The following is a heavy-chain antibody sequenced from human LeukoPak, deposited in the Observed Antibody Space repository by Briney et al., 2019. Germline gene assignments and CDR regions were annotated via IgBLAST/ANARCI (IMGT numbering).Heavy chain of an antibody. J-gene: IGHJ6*02. CDR3: AKGGGWLTDYYYYYGMDV. Sequence: GGSLRLSCAASGFTFDDYAMHWVRQAPGKGLEWVSGISWNSGSIGYADSVKGRFTISRDNAKNSLYLQMNSLRAEDTALYYCAKGGGWLTDYYYYYGMDVWGQGTTVTVSS. V-gene: IGHV3-9*01. CDR2: ISWNSGSI. D-gene: IGHD6-19*01. CDR1: GFTFDDYA.